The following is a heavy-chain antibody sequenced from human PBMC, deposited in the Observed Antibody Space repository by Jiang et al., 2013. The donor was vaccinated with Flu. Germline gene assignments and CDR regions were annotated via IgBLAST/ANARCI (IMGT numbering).Heavy chain of an antibody. CDR3: ARSIAAAGTGWFDP. D-gene: IGHD6-13*01. J-gene: IGHJ5*02. CDR2: INHSGST. CDR1: GGSFSGYY. Sequence: LLKPSETLSLTCAVYGGSFSGYYWSWIRQPPGKGLEWIGEINHSGSTNYNPSLKSRVTISVDMSKNQFSLKLSSVTAADTAVYYCARSIAAAGTGWFDPWGQGTLVTVSS. V-gene: IGHV4-34*01.